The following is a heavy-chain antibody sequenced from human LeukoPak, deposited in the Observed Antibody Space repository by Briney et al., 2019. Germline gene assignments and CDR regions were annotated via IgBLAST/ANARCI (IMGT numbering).Heavy chain of an antibody. CDR2: INANNGAT. CDR1: GYSITVYY. J-gene: IGHJ4*02. V-gene: IGHV1-2*02. D-gene: IGHD2-15*01. CDR3: ARDFGGSCDY. Sequence: ASVKVSCTASGYSITVYYMHWVRQAPGQGLEWMGWINANNGATKYAQKFQARVTMTRDTSISTAYMEVSSLTSDDTAVYYCARDFGGSCDYWGQGTLATV.